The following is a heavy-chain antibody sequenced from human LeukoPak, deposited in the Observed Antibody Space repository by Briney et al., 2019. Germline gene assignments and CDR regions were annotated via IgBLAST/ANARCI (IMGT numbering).Heavy chain of an antibody. D-gene: IGHD3-22*01. V-gene: IGHV3-15*07. J-gene: IGHJ5*02. CDR3: ATDFYDST. CDR1: GFTFSNAW. CDR2: IRSNSDGGTI. Sequence: GGSLRLSCATSGFTFSNAWMNWVRQAPGKGLEWVGRIRSNSDGGTIDFAAPVKGRFTLSRDDSKTTLYLQMNSLQTEDTAVYYCATDFYDSTWGQGTLVTVSS.